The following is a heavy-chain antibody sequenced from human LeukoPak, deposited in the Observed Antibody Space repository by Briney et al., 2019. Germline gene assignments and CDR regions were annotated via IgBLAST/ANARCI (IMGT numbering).Heavy chain of an antibody. D-gene: IGHD4-11*01. Sequence: GSSVKASCKASGGTFSSYAISWVRQAPGQELEWMGGIIPIFGTANYAQKFPGRVTITTDKSTRTAYMELSSLRSEDTAVYYCAFGYSNYFGYYYYYMDVWGKGTTVTVSS. CDR2: IIPIFGTA. CDR3: AFGYSNYFGYYYYYMDV. V-gene: IGHV1-69*05. CDR1: GGTFSSYA. J-gene: IGHJ6*03.